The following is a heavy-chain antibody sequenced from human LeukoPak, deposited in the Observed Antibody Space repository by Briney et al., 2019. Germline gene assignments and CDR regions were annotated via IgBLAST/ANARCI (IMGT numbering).Heavy chain of an antibody. V-gene: IGHV3-21*01. CDR3: ARDRGIAASDAFDI. CDR1: GLTFSSYW. D-gene: IGHD6-13*01. J-gene: IGHJ3*02. CDR2: ISSSGTYI. Sequence: GGSLRLSCAASGLTFSSYWMSWVRQAPGKGLEWVSSISSSGTYIYYADSVKGRFTISRDNAKDSLFLQMNSLRAEDTAVYYCARDRGIAASDAFDIWGQGTMVTVSS.